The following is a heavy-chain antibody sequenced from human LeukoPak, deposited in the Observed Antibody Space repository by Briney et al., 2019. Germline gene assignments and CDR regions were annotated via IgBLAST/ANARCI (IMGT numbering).Heavy chain of an antibody. Sequence: PGGSLRLSCAASGFTFSDAWMSWVRQAPGKGLEWVGRIKSKTDGGTTDYTAPVKGRFTISRDDSKSTLYLQMDSLKTEDTAVYYCTTSTCTNGVCYTSVDYWGQGTLVTVSS. D-gene: IGHD2-8*01. CDR2: IKSKTDGGTT. V-gene: IGHV3-15*01. CDR1: GFTFSDAW. CDR3: TTSTCTNGVCYTSVDY. J-gene: IGHJ4*02.